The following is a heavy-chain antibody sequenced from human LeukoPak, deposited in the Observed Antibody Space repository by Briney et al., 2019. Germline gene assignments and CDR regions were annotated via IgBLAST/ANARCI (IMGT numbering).Heavy chain of an antibody. D-gene: IGHD6-19*01. J-gene: IGHJ3*02. Sequence: GGSLRLSCAASGFTFSNYSMNWVRQAPGKGLEWVSSISSSTSYISYADSVKGRFTISRDNAKNSLYLQMNSLRAEDTAVYYCARARAAVAAYDAFDIWGQGTMVTVSS. CDR3: ARARAAVAAYDAFDI. V-gene: IGHV3-21*01. CDR1: GFTFSNYS. CDR2: ISSSTSYI.